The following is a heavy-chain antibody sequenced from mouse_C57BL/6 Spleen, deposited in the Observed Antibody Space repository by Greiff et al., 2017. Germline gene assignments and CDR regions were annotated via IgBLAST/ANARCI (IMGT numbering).Heavy chain of an antibody. Sequence: QVKLQQSGPGLVKPGASVKISCTASGYAFSSSWMTWVKQRPGKGLEWIGRIYPGDGDTNYNGKFKGRATLTADKSSSTAYMQLSRLTCEDTAVYSCARANASYYPYGFDYWGQGTTLTVSS. D-gene: IGHD2-12*01. CDR2: IYPGDGDT. CDR1: GYAFSSSW. V-gene: IGHV1-82*01. J-gene: IGHJ2*01. CDR3: ARANASYYPYGFDY.